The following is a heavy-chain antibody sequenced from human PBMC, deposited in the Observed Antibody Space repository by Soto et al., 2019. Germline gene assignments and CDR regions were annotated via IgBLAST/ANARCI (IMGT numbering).Heavy chain of an antibody. D-gene: IGHD1-1*01. CDR1: GGSMRDYY. Sequence: SETLSLTCSVSGGSMRDYYWSWIRQSPGKGPEWIGYIYYSGNTNYNPSLKSRVTISIDMPKSLFSLKLNSVTAADTAVYYCARQLGLWQPLDYWGRGTLVTVSS. V-gene: IGHV4-59*01. J-gene: IGHJ4*02. CDR3: ARQLGLWQPLDY. CDR2: IYYSGNT.